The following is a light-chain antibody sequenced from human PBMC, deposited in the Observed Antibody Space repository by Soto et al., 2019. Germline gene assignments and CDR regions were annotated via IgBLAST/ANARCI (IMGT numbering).Light chain of an antibody. CDR2: GVS. CDR3: QHFGNSLYT. Sequence: IVLTQSPATLSLSPGERATLSCRASQSVSNKYLAWYQQKPGQAPRLLMYGVSSRATGIPDRFSGSGSGTDGTLTISRVEPEDGAVYYCQHFGNSLYTFGQGTKVDIK. CDR1: QSVSNKY. V-gene: IGKV3-20*01. J-gene: IGKJ2*01.